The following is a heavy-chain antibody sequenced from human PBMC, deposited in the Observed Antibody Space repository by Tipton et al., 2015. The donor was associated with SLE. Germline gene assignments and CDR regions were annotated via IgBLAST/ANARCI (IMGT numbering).Heavy chain of an antibody. V-gene: IGHV3-11*04. CDR2: ISSSGSTI. D-gene: IGHD4-17*01. CDR1: GFTFSDYY. J-gene: IGHJ3*02. Sequence: SLGLSCAASGFTFSDYYMSWIRQAPGKGLEWVSYISSSGSTIYYADSVKGRITISRDNAKNSLYLQMNSLRAEDTAVYYCAREWGTVTTLGGFDIWGQGTMVTVSS. CDR3: AREWGTVTTLGGFDI.